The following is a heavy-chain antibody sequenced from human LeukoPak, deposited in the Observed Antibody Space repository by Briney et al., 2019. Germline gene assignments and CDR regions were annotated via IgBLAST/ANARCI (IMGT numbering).Heavy chain of an antibody. CDR3: ARMEGCTNGVCYLDAFDI. CDR2: IYYSGST. CDR1: GGSISSYY. J-gene: IGHJ3*02. Sequence: SETLSLTCTVSGGSISSYYWSWIRQPPGKGLEWIGYIYYSGSTNYNPSLKSRVTISVDTSKNQFSLKLSSVTAADTAVYYCARMEGCTNGVCYLDAFDIWGQGTMVTVSS. D-gene: IGHD2-8*01. V-gene: IGHV4-59*01.